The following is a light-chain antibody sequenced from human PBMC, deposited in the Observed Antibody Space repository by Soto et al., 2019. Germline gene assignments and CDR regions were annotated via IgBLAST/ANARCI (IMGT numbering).Light chain of an antibody. V-gene: IGLV2-8*01. J-gene: IGLJ3*02. Sequence: QSALTQPPSASGSPGQSVTISCTGTSSDVCGYNYVSWYQQHPGKAPKLMIYEVSKRPSGVPDRFSGSKSGNTASLTVSGLQAEDEADYYCSSYAGSNLWVFGGGTKVTVL. CDR3: SSYAGSNLWV. CDR1: SSDVCGYNY. CDR2: EVS.